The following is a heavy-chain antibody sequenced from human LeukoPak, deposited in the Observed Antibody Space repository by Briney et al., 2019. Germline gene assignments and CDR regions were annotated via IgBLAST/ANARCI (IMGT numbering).Heavy chain of an antibody. CDR3: ARGHYDILTGYLPWFDP. J-gene: IGHJ5*02. CDR1: GYSFTSYD. Sequence: SVKVSCKASGYSFTSYDINWVRKATRQGLEWMGWMNPNSGNTGYDKKFQGRVTMTRNTSISNDYMELRSLRSEDTAVYYCARGHYDILTGYLPWFDPWGQGTLVTVST. V-gene: IGHV1-8*01. CDR2: MNPNSGNT. D-gene: IGHD3-9*01.